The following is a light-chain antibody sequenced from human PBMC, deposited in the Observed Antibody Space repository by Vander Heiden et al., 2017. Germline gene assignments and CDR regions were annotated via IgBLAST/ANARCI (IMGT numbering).Light chain of an antibody. V-gene: IGLV2-18*02. Sequence: QSALTQPPSVSGSPVQSVTISCTGTSSDVGSYNRVSWYQQPPGTAPKLMIYEVSNRPSGVPDRFSGSKSGNTASRTISGLRAEDEADYYCSSYTSSSTVVFGGGTKLTVL. CDR3: SSYTSSSTVV. CDR1: SSDVGSYNR. CDR2: EVS. J-gene: IGLJ2*01.